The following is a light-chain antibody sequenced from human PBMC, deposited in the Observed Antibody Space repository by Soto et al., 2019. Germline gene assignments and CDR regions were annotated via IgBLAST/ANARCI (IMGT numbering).Light chain of an antibody. Sequence: EIVLTQSPGTLSLSPGEIATLSFSASQSVSSNLAWYQQKPGQAPRLLIYGASTRATAIPARFSGSGSGTEFTLTISSLQSEDFAVYYCQQYNNWPKTWTFGQGTKVDIK. CDR1: QSVSSN. CDR3: QQYNNWPKTWT. J-gene: IGKJ1*01. CDR2: GAS. V-gene: IGKV3-15*01.